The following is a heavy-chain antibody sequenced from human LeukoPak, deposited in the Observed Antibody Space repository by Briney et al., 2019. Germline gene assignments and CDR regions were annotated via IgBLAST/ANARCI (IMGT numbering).Heavy chain of an antibody. CDR2: INPNSGGT. Sequence: GASVKVSCKASGYTFTCYYMHWVRQAPGQGLEWMGWINPNSGGTNYAQKFQGRVTMTRDTSISTAYMELSRLRSDDTAVYYCARTPGERYCSGGSCYFHYYYMDVWGKGTTVTVSS. V-gene: IGHV1-2*02. D-gene: IGHD2-15*01. CDR3: ARTPGERYCSGGSCYFHYYYMDV. CDR1: GYTFTCYY. J-gene: IGHJ6*03.